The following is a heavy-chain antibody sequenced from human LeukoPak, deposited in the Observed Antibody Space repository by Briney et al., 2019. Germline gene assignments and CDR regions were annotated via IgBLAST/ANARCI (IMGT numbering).Heavy chain of an antibody. CDR1: GGSISSADYY. V-gene: IGHV4-30-2*01. CDR3: ARASYYDFWSGYSGIDYYFDY. Sequence: SETLSLTCTVSGGSISSADYYWSWIRQPPGKGPEWIGYIYHSGSTYYNPSLKSRVTISVDRSKNQFSLKLSSVTAADTAVYYCARASYYDFWSGYSGIDYYFDYWGQGTLVTVSS. J-gene: IGHJ4*02. CDR2: IYHSGST. D-gene: IGHD3-3*01.